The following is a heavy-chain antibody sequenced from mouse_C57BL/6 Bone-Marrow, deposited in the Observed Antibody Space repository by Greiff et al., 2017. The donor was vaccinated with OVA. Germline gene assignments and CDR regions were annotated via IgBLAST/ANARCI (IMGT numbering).Heavy chain of an antibody. J-gene: IGHJ1*03. CDR1: GYTFTSYW. V-gene: IGHV1-69*01. D-gene: IGHD1-1*01. CDR2: IDPSDSYT. Sequence: SCKASGYTFTSYWMHWVKQRPGQGLEWIGEIDPSDSYTNYNQKFKGKSTLTVDKSSSTAYMQLSSLTSEDSAVYYCARYYYGSSYNWYFDVWGTGTTVTVSS. CDR3: ARYYYGSSYNWYFDV.